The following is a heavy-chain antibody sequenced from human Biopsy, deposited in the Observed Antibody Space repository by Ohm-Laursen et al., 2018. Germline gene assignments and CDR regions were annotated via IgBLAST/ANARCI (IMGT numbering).Heavy chain of an antibody. CDR3: ARGPRGLVVITTAALYFDY. D-gene: IGHD3-22*01. Sequence: ASVKVSCKASGYTFTSYYLHWVRQAPGQGLEWMGRINPNNDNTAYAQKFQGRITMTKDTSTSTVYMDLSSLTFDDSAVYYCARGPRGLVVITTAALYFDYWGQGNLVTVSS. CDR1: GYTFTSYY. V-gene: IGHV1-46*01. J-gene: IGHJ4*02. CDR2: INPNNDNT.